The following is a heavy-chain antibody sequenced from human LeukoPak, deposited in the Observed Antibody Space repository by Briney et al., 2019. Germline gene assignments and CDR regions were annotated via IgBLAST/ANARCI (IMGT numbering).Heavy chain of an antibody. CDR3: ARDPTTVTKGLDI. CDR1: GGSFSSHY. Sequence: SETLSLTCTVYGGSFSSHYWSWIRQPPGKGPEWIGYISYIGSTNYNPSLKSRVTISVDTSKNQFSLKLSSVTAADTAVYYCARDPTTVTKGLDIWGQGTMVTVSS. CDR2: ISYIGST. J-gene: IGHJ3*02. D-gene: IGHD4-17*01. V-gene: IGHV4-59*11.